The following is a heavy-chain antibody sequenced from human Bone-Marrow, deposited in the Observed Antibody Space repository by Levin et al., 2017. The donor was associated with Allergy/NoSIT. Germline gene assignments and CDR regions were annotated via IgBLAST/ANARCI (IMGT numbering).Heavy chain of an antibody. CDR3: VREVETVIVRWRFDP. D-gene: IGHD4-23*01. Sequence: GGSLRLSCTASGFTFSDFAMHWVRQAPGKGLEWVAVIWYDASNEDYADSVKGRFSISRDNSKNKLYLQMNSLRAEDTAVYYCVREVETVIVRWRFDPWGQGTPVTVST. J-gene: IGHJ5*02. CDR1: GFTFSDFA. CDR2: IWYDASNE. V-gene: IGHV3-33*01.